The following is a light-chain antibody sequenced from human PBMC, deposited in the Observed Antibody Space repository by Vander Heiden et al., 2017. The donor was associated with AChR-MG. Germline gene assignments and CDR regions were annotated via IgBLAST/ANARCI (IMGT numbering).Light chain of an antibody. J-gene: IGKJ1*01. CDR1: QSISSY. CDR3: QQSDSTPWT. CDR2: AAS. Sequence: DIQMTQSPSSLSASVGDRVTITCRASQSISSYLNWYQQKPGKAPKLLSYAASSLESGVPSRFSGSGSGTDFTLTISSLQPEDFATYYCQQSDSTPWTCGQGTKVEIK. V-gene: IGKV1-39*01.